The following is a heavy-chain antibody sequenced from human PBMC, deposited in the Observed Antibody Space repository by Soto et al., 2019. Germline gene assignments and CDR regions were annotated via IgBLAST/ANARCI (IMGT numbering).Heavy chain of an antibody. CDR1: GFTFSSYG. CDR2: IWYDGSNK. Sequence: QVQLVESGGGVVQPGRSLRLSCAASGFTFSSYGMHWVRQAPGKGLEWVAVIWYDGSNKNYADSVKGRFTISRDNSKNTLYLQMNSLRAEDTAVYYCARDRLEWELLGGIDYWGQGTLVTVSS. V-gene: IGHV3-33*01. D-gene: IGHD1-26*01. CDR3: ARDRLEWELLGGIDY. J-gene: IGHJ4*02.